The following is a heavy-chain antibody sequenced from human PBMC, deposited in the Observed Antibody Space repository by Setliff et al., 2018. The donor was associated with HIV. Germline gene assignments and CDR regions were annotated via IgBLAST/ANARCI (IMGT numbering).Heavy chain of an antibody. V-gene: IGHV4-34*01. CDR3: AAFFVTPMTTQDF. CDR2: IHHTGYI. CDR1: GGPSTDHY. Sequence: PSETLSLTCAVYGGPSTDHYWNWIRQSPGMGLEWIAEIHHTGYINYNPSLRSRVSVSRDMSSNQFYLRLSSVTAADAAVYYCAAFFVTPMTTQDFWGQGTLVTVSS. J-gene: IGHJ4*02. D-gene: IGHD4-4*01.